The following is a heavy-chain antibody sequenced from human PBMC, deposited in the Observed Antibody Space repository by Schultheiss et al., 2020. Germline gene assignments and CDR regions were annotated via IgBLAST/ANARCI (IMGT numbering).Heavy chain of an antibody. CDR3: ATDRYYYGMDV. CDR2: INHSGST. CDR1: GGSISSSSYY. J-gene: IGHJ6*02. Sequence: SQTLSLTCAVYGGSISSSSYYWGWIRQPPGKGLEWIGEINHSGSTNYNPSLKSRVTISVDTSKNQFSLKLSSVTAADTAVYYCATDRYYYGMDVWGQGTTVTVSS. V-gene: IGHV4-34*01.